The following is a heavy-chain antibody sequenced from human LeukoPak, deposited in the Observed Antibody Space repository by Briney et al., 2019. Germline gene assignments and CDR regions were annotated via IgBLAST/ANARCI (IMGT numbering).Heavy chain of an antibody. CDR1: GYSFIDYY. V-gene: IGHV1-2*02. Sequence: ASVKVSCKTSGYSFIDYYIHWVRQAPGQGLEWMGWINSNGADTNYAQKFQGRVTMTRDTSISTAYMEPSRLRSDDTAVYYCARGSTMVRGVIDYWGQGTLVTVSS. CDR2: INSNGADT. J-gene: IGHJ4*02. D-gene: IGHD3-10*01. CDR3: ARGSTMVRGVIDY.